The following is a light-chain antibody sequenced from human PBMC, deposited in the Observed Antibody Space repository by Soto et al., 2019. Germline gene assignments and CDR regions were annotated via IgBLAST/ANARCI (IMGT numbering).Light chain of an antibody. CDR2: GAS. CDR3: QHPNSCPLP. CDR1: QSVSSSY. Sequence: EIVLTQSPGTLSLSPGERATLSCRASQSVSSSYLAWYQHKPGQAPRLLIYGASSRATGISDRFSGSGSGTDFTLTISRLEPEDFATYYCQHPNSCPLPFGGVTKVEIK. V-gene: IGKV3-20*01. J-gene: IGKJ4*01.